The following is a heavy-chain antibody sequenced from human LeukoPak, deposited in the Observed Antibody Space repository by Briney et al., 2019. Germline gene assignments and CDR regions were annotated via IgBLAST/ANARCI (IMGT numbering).Heavy chain of an antibody. J-gene: IGHJ3*01. Sequence: GGSLRLSCAASVLTFSSYAMSWVRQAPRKGPEWVSVTSGSGGSTYYVDSVKGRFTISRDNSKNTLYLHMNSLRAEDTAVYYCAKDIREYDSSGYYPDDAFDVWGQGTKVTVSS. V-gene: IGHV3-23*01. CDR2: TSGSGGST. D-gene: IGHD3-22*01. CDR1: VLTFSSYA. CDR3: AKDIREYDSSGYYPDDAFDV.